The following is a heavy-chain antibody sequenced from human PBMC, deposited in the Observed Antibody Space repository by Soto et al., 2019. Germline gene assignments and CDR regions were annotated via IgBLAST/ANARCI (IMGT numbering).Heavy chain of an antibody. V-gene: IGHV1-69*01. D-gene: IGHD2-15*01. J-gene: IGHJ6*02. Sequence: QVQLVQSGAEGKKPGSSVKVSCKASGGTFSRYAFSWVRQAPGQGLEWMGGIIPVYGTANYAEKFQGRVTITADESTTTAHMELSSLRSEDTAVYYCARSGGHSYYYYGLDVWGLGTTVTVSS. CDR3: ARSGGHSYYYYGLDV. CDR2: IIPVYGTA. CDR1: GGTFSRYA.